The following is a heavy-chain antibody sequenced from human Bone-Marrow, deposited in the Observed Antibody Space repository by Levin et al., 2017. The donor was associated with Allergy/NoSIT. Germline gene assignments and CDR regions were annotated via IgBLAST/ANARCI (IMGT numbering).Heavy chain of an antibody. V-gene: IGHV1-69*13. J-gene: IGHJ4*02. CDR3: AREYKYCRGGTCYIYFDY. CDR1: VGTFSNYG. CDR2: IIPVFGTA. D-gene: IGHD2-15*01. Sequence: SVKVSCKASVGTFSNYGISWVRQAPGQGLEWMGGIIPVFGTATYAQKFQGRVTITADESTSTAYLDLSSLRSEDTAVYYCAREYKYCRGGTCYIYFDYWGQGTRVTVSS.